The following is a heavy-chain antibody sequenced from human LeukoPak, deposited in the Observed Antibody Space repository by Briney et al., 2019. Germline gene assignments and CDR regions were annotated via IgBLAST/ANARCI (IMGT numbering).Heavy chain of an antibody. CDR2: MSPNSGNT. J-gene: IGHJ4*02. CDR3: ARAVRVRGVITYYFDY. V-gene: IGHV1-8*01. D-gene: IGHD3-10*01. CDR1: GYTFTSYD. Sequence: ASVKVSCKASGYTFTSYDINWVRQATGQGLEWMGWMSPNSGNTGYAQKFQGRVTMTRNTSISTAYMELSSLRSEDTAVYYCARAVRVRGVITYYFDYWGQGTLVTVSS.